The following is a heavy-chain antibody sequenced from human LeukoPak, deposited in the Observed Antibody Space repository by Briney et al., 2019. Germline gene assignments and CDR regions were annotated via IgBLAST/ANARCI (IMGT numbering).Heavy chain of an antibody. Sequence: ASVKVSCKASGYTFTSYGINWVRQAPGQGLEWMGWISAYNGNTNYAQKLQGRVTMTTDTSTSTAYMELRSLRSDDTAVYYCAWENRDGYNKDYWGQGTLVTVSS. V-gene: IGHV1-18*01. CDR1: GYTFTSYG. J-gene: IGHJ4*02. D-gene: IGHD5-24*01. CDR2: ISAYNGNT. CDR3: AWENRDGYNKDY.